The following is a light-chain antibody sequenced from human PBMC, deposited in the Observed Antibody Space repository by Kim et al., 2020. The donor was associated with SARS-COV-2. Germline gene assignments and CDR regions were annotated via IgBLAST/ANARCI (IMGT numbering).Light chain of an antibody. CDR1: NIGSKS. V-gene: IGLV3-21*04. CDR3: QVWDSSSDSTV. Sequence: SYELTQPPSVSVAPGKTARITCGGNNIGSKSVHWYQQKPGQAPVLVIYYDSDRPSGIPERFSGSNSGNTATLTISRVEAGDEADYYCQVWDSSSDSTVFGTGTKVTVL. CDR2: YDS. J-gene: IGLJ1*01.